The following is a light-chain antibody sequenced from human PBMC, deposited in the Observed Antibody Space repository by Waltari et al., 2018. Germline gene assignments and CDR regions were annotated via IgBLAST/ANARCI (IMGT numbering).Light chain of an antibody. CDR3: STWDDSLGGPV. V-gene: IGLV1-47*01. CDR2: RNN. Sequence: QPVLTQPPSASGTPGQRVTISCSGRSSNIGINSIYWFQQLPGTAPKLLIYRNNQWPSGVPDRFSGYKSGTSASLAISGLQSEDEADYYCSTWDDSLGGPVFGGGTKLTVL. CDR1: SSNIGINS. J-gene: IGLJ3*02.